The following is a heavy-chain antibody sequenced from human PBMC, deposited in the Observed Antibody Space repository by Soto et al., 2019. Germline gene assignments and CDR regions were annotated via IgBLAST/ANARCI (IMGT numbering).Heavy chain of an antibody. V-gene: IGHV4-31*03. Sequence: QVQLQESGPGPVKPSQTLSLTCTVSGGSISSGGYYWSWIRQHPGKGLEWIGYIYYSGSTYYNPSLKGRLTISVDTSKTHFSLKLTSVTAADTPVYYCARSVFPWGQGTLVTVSS. CDR2: IYYSGST. CDR1: GGSISSGGYY. J-gene: IGHJ5*02. CDR3: ARSVFP.